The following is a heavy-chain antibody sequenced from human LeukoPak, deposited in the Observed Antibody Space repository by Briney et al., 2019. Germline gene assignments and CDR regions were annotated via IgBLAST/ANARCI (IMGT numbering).Heavy chain of an antibody. V-gene: IGHV3-7*01. Sequence: GGSLRLSCAASGFTFRIYWMSGVREAPGRGLEWVAHINQDGSEEYYMDSVKARFIISRDNAKNSLSLQMDSPRAEDTAVYYCVRDGGVSGYDLLDYWGQGTLVTVSS. D-gene: IGHD5-12*01. J-gene: IGHJ4*01. CDR2: INQDGSEE. CDR1: GFTFRIYW. CDR3: VRDGGVSGYDLLDY.